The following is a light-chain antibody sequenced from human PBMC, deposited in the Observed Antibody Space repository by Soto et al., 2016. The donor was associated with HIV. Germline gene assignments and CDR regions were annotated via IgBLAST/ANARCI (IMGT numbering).Light chain of an antibody. CDR1: KLGDEY. Sequence: ELTQPPSVSVSPGHTASITCSGDKLGDEYACWYQQKPGQSPVLVIYQDTKRPSGIPERFSGSNSGNTATLTISGTQAMDEADYYCQAWDSSTVLFGGGTKLTVL. CDR2: QDT. J-gene: IGLJ2*01. CDR3: QAWDSSTVL. V-gene: IGLV3-1*01.